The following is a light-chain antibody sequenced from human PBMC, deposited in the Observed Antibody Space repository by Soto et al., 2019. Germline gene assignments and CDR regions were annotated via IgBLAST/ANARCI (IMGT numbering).Light chain of an antibody. J-gene: IGLJ1*01. CDR3: AAWDDTVRSYV. CDR2: RDN. CDR1: ISNIGTNY. Sequence: QSVLTQPPSVSGTPGQRVTISCSGGISNIGTNYVHWFQQLPGTAPKVLSNRDNQRPPGVPDRFSGSKSGTSASLAISGLRSEDEAEYYCAAWDDTVRSYVFGTGTKVTVL. V-gene: IGLV1-47*01.